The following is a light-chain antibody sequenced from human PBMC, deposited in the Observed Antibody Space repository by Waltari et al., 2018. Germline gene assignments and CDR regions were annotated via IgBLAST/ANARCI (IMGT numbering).Light chain of an antibody. CDR3: QQYDTWPRT. CDR2: GAS. V-gene: IGKV3-15*01. CDR1: QSVSNS. Sequence: EIVMTQSPATLSVSPGERATLSCRASQSVSNSLAWYQQNPGQAPRLLIFGASTRATGIPARFSCSGSRTEFTLTIRSLQSEDFAVYYCQQYDTWPRTFGQGTKVEIK. J-gene: IGKJ1*01.